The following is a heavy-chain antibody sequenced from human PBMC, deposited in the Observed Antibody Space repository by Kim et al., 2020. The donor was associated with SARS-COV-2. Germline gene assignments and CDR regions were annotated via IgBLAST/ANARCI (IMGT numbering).Heavy chain of an antibody. D-gene: IGHD2-15*01. CDR2: IWFDGSSK. J-gene: IGHJ4*02. V-gene: IGHV3-33*01. CDR1: GFTFSSCG. CDR3: ARKGYSGYSLYYFDR. Sequence: GGSLRLSCAASGFTFSSCGMHWVRQAPGKGLEWVALIWFDGSSKYYADSVKGRFTISRDNSKNTLYLQMNSLRAEDTAVYYCARKGYSGYSLYYFDRWGQGTPVTVSS.